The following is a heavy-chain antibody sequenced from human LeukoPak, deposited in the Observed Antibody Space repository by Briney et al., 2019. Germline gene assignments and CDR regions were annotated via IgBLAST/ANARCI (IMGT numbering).Heavy chain of an antibody. CDR1: GGSISSGGYY. D-gene: IGHD2-2*01. CDR3: ARDSRYCSSTSCPDYYYGMDV. CDR2: MYYSGST. V-gene: IGHV4-31*03. J-gene: IGHJ6*02. Sequence: SETLSLTCTVSGGSISSGGYYWSWIRQHPGGGLQWIGYMYYSGSTYYNPSLKSRVTISVDTSKNQFSLKLSSVTAADTAVYYCARDSRYCSSTSCPDYYYGMDVWGQGTTVTVSS.